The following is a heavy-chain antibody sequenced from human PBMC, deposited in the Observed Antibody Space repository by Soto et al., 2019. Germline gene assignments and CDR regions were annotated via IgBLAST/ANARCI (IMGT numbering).Heavy chain of an antibody. V-gene: IGHV3-21*01. Sequence: EVQLVESGGGLVKPGGSLRLSCAASGFTFSSYSMNWVRQAPGKGLEWVSSISSSSSYIYYADSVKGRFPISRDNAKNSLYLQMDGLRAEDTAVYYCATGEVRGGIMDYYYGMDVWGQGTTVTVSS. CDR1: GFTFSSYS. D-gene: IGHD3-10*01. CDR2: ISSSSSYI. J-gene: IGHJ6*02. CDR3: ATGEVRGGIMDYYYGMDV.